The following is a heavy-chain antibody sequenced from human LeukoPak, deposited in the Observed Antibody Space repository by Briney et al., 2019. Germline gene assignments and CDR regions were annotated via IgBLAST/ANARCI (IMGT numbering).Heavy chain of an antibody. J-gene: IGHJ5*02. Sequence: ASVKVSCKASGYTFTGYYMHWVRQAPGQGLEWMGWINPNSGGTNYAQKFQGRVTMTRDTSISTAYMELSRLRSDDTAVYYCARSSSSSDWFDPWGQGTLVTVSS. D-gene: IGHD6-6*01. V-gene: IGHV1-2*02. CDR3: ARSSSSSDWFDP. CDR1: GYTFTGYY. CDR2: INPNSGGT.